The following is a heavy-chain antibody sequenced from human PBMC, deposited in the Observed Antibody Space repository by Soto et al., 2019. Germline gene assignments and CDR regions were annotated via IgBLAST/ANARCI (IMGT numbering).Heavy chain of an antibody. CDR3: ARSGGLDD. D-gene: IGHD3-10*01. Sequence: QVQLVQSGAEVKKPGASVKVSCKASGYSFTSYAIHWVRQAPGQGLECMGWINAANGNTRYSQKFPGRVTITRDTSATTAYMDLSSLTSEDTAVYYCARSGGLDDWGQGTLITVSS. V-gene: IGHV1-3*01. CDR2: INAANGNT. CDR1: GYSFTSYA. J-gene: IGHJ4*02.